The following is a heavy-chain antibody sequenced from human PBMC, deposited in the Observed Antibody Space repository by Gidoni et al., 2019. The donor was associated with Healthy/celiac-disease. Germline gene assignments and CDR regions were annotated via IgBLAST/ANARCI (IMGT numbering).Heavy chain of an antibody. CDR1: GYTFTGYY. V-gene: IGHV1-2*04. CDR3: ARVGMDYGVYYGMDV. CDR2: INPNSGGT. D-gene: IGHD4-17*01. Sequence: QVQLVQSGAEVKKPGASVKVSCKASGYTFTGYYMHWVRQAPGQGLEWMGWINPNSGGTNYAQKFQGWVTMTRDTSISTAYMELSRLRSDDTAVYYCARVGMDYGVYYGMDVWGQGTTVTVSS. J-gene: IGHJ6*02.